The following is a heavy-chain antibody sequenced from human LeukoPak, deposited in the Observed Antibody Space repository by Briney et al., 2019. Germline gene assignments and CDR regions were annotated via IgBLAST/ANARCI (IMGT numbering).Heavy chain of an antibody. CDR2: ISYDGGNK. V-gene: IGHV3-30*04. CDR3: ARDRCSSTSCYSSKFAY. J-gene: IGHJ4*02. CDR1: GVTFSSYA. Sequence: GGSLRLSCAASGVTFSSYAMHWGGQAPGGGGEGGAVISYDGGNKYYADSVKRRFTISRDNSKNTLYLQMTRLRAEDTAVYYCARDRCSSTSCYSSKFAYWGQGTLVTVSS. D-gene: IGHD2-2*01.